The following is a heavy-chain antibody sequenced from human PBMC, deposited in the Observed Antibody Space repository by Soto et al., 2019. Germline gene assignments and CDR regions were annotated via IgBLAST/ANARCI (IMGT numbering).Heavy chain of an antibody. CDR3: ARRHIVVVVAATLAPFDP. Sequence: PSETLSLTCTVSGGSISSSSYYWGWIRQPPGKGLEWIGSIYYSGSTYYNPSLKSRVTISVDTSKNQFSLKLSSVTAADTAVYYCARRHIVVVVAATLAPFDPWGQGTLVTVSS. J-gene: IGHJ5*02. D-gene: IGHD2-15*01. V-gene: IGHV4-39*01. CDR2: IYYSGST. CDR1: GGSISSSSYY.